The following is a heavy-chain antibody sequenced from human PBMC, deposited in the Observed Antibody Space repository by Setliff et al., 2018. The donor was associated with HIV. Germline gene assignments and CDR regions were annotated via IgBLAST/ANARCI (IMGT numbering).Heavy chain of an antibody. CDR2: IYYSGST. CDR3: ARAGDGSPFYYYYYMDV. D-gene: IGHD1-26*01. CDR1: GGSISNYY. J-gene: IGHJ6*03. Sequence: PSETLSLTCTVSGGSISNYYWSWIRQPPGKGLQWIGYIYYSGSTSYNPSLKSRVTISVDTSKNQFSLKLSSVTAADTAVYYCARAGDGSPFYYYYYMDVWGKGTTVTVSS. V-gene: IGHV4-59*01.